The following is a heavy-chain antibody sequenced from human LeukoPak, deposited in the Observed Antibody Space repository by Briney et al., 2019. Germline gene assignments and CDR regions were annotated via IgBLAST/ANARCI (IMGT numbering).Heavy chain of an antibody. CDR1: GFTFSSYG. CDR3: AKDLGVAGTGYFDY. J-gene: IGHJ4*02. Sequence: GGSLRLSCAASGFTFSSYGMHWVRQAPGKGLEWVAFIRYDGNDKNYADSVKGRFTISRDNSKNTLYLQMNSLRAEDTAVYYCAKDLGVAGTGYFDYWGQGTLVTVSS. CDR2: IRYDGNDK. D-gene: IGHD6-19*01. V-gene: IGHV3-30*02.